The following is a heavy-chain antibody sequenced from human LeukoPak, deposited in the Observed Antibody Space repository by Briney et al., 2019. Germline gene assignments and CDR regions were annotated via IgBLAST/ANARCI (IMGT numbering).Heavy chain of an antibody. J-gene: IGHJ4*02. CDR3: ARDGSGYSYGYVDY. Sequence: SETLSLTCTVSGVSISISSYYWGWIRQPPGKGLEWIGTIYYSGSTYYNPSLKSRVTISVDTSKNQFSLKLSSVTAADTAVYYCARDGSGYSYGYVDYWGQGTLVTVSS. CDR1: GVSISISSYY. CDR2: IYYSGST. V-gene: IGHV4-39*07. D-gene: IGHD5-18*01.